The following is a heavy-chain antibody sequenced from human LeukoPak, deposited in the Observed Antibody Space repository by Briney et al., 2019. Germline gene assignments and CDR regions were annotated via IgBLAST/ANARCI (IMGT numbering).Heavy chain of an antibody. Sequence: ASVKVSCKASGYTFTRSVIHWVRQAPGQRLEWMGWIKADNGSTKYSKKFQGRVTIIRDTSASTVSMELSRLRSEDTAVYYCARGGYSSGWGYFYGLDVWGQGTTVTVSS. J-gene: IGHJ6*02. V-gene: IGHV1-3*01. CDR2: IKADNGST. CDR3: ARGGYSSGWGYFYGLDV. CDR1: GYTFTRSV. D-gene: IGHD6-19*01.